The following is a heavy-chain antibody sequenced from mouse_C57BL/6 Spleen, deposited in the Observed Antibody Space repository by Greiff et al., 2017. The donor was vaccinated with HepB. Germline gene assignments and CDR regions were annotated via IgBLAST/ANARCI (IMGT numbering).Heavy chain of an antibody. V-gene: IGHV1-61*01. CDR2: IYPSDSET. D-gene: IGHD6-1*01. CDR3: AREEAYYYAMDY. CDR1: GYTFTSYW. Sequence: QVQLQQPGAELVRPGSSVKLSCKASGYTFTSYWMDWVKQRPGQGLEWIGNIYPSDSETHYNQKFKDKATLTVDKTSSTAYMQLSSLTSEDSAVYYCAREEAYYYAMDYWGQGTSVTVSS. J-gene: IGHJ4*01.